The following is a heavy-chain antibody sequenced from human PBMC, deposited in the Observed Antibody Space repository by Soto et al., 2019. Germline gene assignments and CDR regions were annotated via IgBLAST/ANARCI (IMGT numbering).Heavy chain of an antibody. CDR1: GYTFTSYG. D-gene: IGHD6-13*01. CDR3: ARDLGDSSSWYRNYYYGMDV. Sequence: ASVKVSCKASGYTFTSYGISWVRQAPGQGLEWMGWISAYNGNTNYAQKLQGRVTMTTDTSTSTAYMELRSLGSDDTAVYYCARDLGDSSSWYRNYYYGMDVWGQGTTVTVSS. J-gene: IGHJ6*02. CDR2: ISAYNGNT. V-gene: IGHV1-18*04.